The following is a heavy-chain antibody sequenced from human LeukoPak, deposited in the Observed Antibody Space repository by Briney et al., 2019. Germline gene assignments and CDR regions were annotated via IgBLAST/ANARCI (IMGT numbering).Heavy chain of an antibody. CDR1: GFTFSSYA. J-gene: IGHJ6*02. V-gene: IGHV3-30*04. CDR2: ISYDGSNK. Sequence: GGSLRLPCAASGFTFSSYAMHWVRQAPGKGLEWVAVISYDGSNKYYADSVKGRFTISRDNSKNTLYLQMNSLRAEDTAVYYCARRIPYFDRLSRGYYYFRMDVWGQGTTVTGSS. D-gene: IGHD3-9*01. CDR3: ARRIPYFDRLSRGYYYFRMDV.